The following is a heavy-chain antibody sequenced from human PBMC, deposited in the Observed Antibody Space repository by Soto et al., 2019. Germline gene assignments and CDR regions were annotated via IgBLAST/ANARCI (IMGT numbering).Heavy chain of an antibody. CDR2: IYYSGST. CDR3: ATSARASRYYYYYMDV. J-gene: IGHJ6*03. D-gene: IGHD1-26*01. Sequence: PXXTLSLRCTVSGGSISSYYGRWILQPPGKGLEWIGYIYYSGSTNYNPSLKSRVTISVDTSKNQFSLKLSSVTAADTAVYYCATSARASRYYYYYMDVWGKGTTVTVS. V-gene: IGHV4-59*08. CDR1: GGSISSYY.